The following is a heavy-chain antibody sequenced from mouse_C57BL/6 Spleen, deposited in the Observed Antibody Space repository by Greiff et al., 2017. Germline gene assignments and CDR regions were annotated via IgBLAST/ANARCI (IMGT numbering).Heavy chain of an antibody. Sequence: QVQLQQPGAELVKPGASVKVSCKASGYTFTSYWLHWVKQRPGQGLEWIGRLHPSDSDTNYNQKVKGKATLTVDKSSSTAYMQLSSLTSEDSAVYYCAIPSYYYGSSYAWFAYWGQGTLVTVSA. CDR3: AIPSYYYGSSYAWFAY. D-gene: IGHD1-1*01. J-gene: IGHJ3*01. V-gene: IGHV1-74*01. CDR1: GYTFTSYW. CDR2: LHPSDSDT.